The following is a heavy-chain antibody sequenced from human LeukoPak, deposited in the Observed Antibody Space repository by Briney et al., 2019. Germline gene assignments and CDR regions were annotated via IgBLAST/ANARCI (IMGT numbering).Heavy chain of an antibody. D-gene: IGHD3-16*02. CDR3: ARATTYDYVWGTYRYIDY. CDR1: GYTFTSYD. V-gene: IGHV1-8*01. CDR2: MNPNSGNT. J-gene: IGHJ4*02. Sequence: GASVKVSCKASGYTFTSYDLNWLRRATGLWFECMGWMNPNSGNTGYAQKFQGRVTMTRNTSISTAYMELSSLRSEDTAVYYCARATTYDYVWGTYRYIDYWGQGTLVTVSS.